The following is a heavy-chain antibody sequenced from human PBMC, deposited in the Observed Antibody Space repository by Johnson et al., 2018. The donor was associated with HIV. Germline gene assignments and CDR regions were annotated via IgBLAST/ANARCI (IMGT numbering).Heavy chain of an antibody. J-gene: IGHJ3*02. CDR1: GFTFSSYA. D-gene: IGHD2-8*01. V-gene: IGHV3-30*04. Sequence: VQVVESGGGVVQPGRSLRLSCAASGFTFSSYAMHWVRQAPGKGLEWVAVISYDGSNKYYADSVKGRFTISRDNSKNTLCLQMNSLRAEDTAVCYCASATGSCMDAFDIWGQGTMVTVSS. CDR3: ASATGSCMDAFDI. CDR2: ISYDGSNK.